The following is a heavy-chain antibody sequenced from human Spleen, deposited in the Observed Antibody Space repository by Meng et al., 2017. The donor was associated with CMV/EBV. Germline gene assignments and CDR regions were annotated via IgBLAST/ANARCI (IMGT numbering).Heavy chain of an antibody. D-gene: IGHD3-10*01. CDR3: ARGTWFGEMDV. V-gene: IGHV4-59*01. J-gene: IGHJ6*02. CDR1: GGSISTYY. CDR2: IYHTGST. Sequence: GSLRLSCSVSGGSISTYYWSWIRQPPGKGLEWIGYIYHTGSTHYNSALTRRVTISVDTSKNQFSLNLTSVTAADTALYYCARGTWFGEMDVWGQGTTVTVSS.